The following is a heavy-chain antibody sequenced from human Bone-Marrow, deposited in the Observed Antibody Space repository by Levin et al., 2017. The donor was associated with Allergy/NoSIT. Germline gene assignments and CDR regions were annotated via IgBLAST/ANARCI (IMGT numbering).Heavy chain of an antibody. Sequence: EASVKVSCKASGYTFTGYYMHWVRQAPGQGLEWMGWINPNSGGTNYAQKFQGRVTMTRDTSISTAYMELSRLRSDDTAVYYCARSYYYDSSGYYGPLDYWGQGTLVTVSS. CDR3: ARSYYYDSSGYYGPLDY. CDR2: INPNSGGT. CDR1: GYTFTGYY. D-gene: IGHD3-22*01. V-gene: IGHV1-2*02. J-gene: IGHJ4*02.